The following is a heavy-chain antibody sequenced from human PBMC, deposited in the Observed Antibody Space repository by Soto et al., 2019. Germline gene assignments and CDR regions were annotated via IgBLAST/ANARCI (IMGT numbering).Heavy chain of an antibody. Sequence: GGSLRLSCVASGFTFEKYAMSWVRQAPGKGLEWVSAISGSGGTTYYSDSVKGRFTISRDNSKNTVYLQMNDLRVEDAAEYFCAKDSWAIFGVPAGQYYAMDVWGQGTTVTVSS. V-gene: IGHV3-23*01. J-gene: IGHJ6*02. CDR2: ISGSGGTT. CDR1: GFTFEKYA. D-gene: IGHD3-3*01. CDR3: AKDSWAIFGVPAGQYYAMDV.